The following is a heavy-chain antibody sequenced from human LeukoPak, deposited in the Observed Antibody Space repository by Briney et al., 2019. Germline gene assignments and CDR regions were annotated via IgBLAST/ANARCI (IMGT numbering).Heavy chain of an antibody. J-gene: IGHJ5*02. D-gene: IGHD5-12*01. CDR2: INTNTGNP. CDR3: AREGGYSGYA. Sequence: GASVKVSCKASGGSLSTYAINWVRQAPGQGLEWMGWINTNTGNPTYAQGFTGRFVFSLDTSVSTAYLQISSLKTEDTAVYYCAREGGYSGYAWGQGTLVTVSS. CDR1: GGSLSTYA. V-gene: IGHV7-4-1*02.